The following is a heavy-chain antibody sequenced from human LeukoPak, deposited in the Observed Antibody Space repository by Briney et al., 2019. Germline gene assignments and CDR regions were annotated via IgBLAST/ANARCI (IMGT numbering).Heavy chain of an antibody. V-gene: IGHV6-1*01. D-gene: IGHD2-8*01. J-gene: IGHJ4*02. CDR1: GDSVSSNSAA. CDR2: TYYRSKWYN. Sequence: SQTLSLTCAISGDSVSSNSAAWNWIRQSPSRGLEWLGRTYYRSKWYNDYAVSVKSRITINPDTSKNQFSLQLNSVTPEDTAVYYCARAGQKTYCTNGVCYIREQLELAGRPFDYWGQGTLVTVSS. CDR3: ARAGQKTYCTNGVCYIREQLELAGRPFDY.